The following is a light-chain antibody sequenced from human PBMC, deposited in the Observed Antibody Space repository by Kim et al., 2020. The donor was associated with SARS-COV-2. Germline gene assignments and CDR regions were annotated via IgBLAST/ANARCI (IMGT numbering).Light chain of an antibody. J-gene: IGLJ3*02. Sequence: VSPGQTASIPCSGDKLGDKYACWYQQKPGQSPVLVIYQDSKRPSGIPERFSGPNSGNTATLTISGTQAMDEADYYCQAWDSSTAVFGGGTQLTVL. CDR3: QAWDSSTAV. V-gene: IGLV3-1*01. CDR1: KLGDKY. CDR2: QDS.